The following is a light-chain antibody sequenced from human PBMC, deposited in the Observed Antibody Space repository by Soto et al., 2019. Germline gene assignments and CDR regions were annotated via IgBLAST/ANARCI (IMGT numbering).Light chain of an antibody. CDR2: KAS. Sequence: DIQMTQSPSSLSASVGDRVTITCRASQSISIWLAWYQQKPGKAPKLLISKASSLESGVPSRFSGSGSETEFALTISSLQPDDFATYYCQHYRGTFGQGTKVDIK. CDR3: QHYRGT. CDR1: QSISIW. J-gene: IGKJ1*01. V-gene: IGKV1-5*03.